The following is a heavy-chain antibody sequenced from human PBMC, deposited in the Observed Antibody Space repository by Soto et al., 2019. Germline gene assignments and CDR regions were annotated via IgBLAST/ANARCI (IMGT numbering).Heavy chain of an antibody. CDR3: ATNYAYYYYYGMDV. Sequence: PSETLSLTCTVSGGSISSGDYYWSWIRQPPGKGLEWIGYNYYSGSTYYNPSLKSRVTISVDTSKNQFSLKLSSVTAADTAVYYCATNYAYYYYYGMDVWGQGTTVTVSS. CDR2: NYYSGST. CDR1: GGSISSGDYY. D-gene: IGHD4-4*01. J-gene: IGHJ6*02. V-gene: IGHV4-30-4*01.